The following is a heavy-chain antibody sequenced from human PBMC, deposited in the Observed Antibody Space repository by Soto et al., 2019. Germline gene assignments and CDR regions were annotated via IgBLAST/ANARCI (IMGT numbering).Heavy chain of an antibody. CDR2: ISSSSSTI. CDR1: GFTFSSYS. J-gene: IGHJ3*02. CDR3: AVGRDYYDSSGYYYFSAFDI. V-gene: IGHV3-48*02. D-gene: IGHD3-22*01. Sequence: GGSLRLSCAASGFTFSSYSMNWVRQAPGKGLEWVSYISSSSSTIYYADSVKGRFTISRDNAKNSLYLQMNSLRDEDTAVYYCAVGRDYYDSSGYYYFSAFDIWGQGTMVTVSS.